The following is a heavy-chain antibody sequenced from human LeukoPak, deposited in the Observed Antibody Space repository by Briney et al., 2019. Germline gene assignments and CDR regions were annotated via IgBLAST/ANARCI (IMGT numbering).Heavy chain of an antibody. CDR3: ARHTYARPFDS. V-gene: IGHV4-59*08. CDR1: GVSISSSY. J-gene: IGHJ4*02. D-gene: IGHD6-6*01. Sequence: PSETLSLTCTVSGVSISSSYWSWVRQPPGKGLDWVGYIYYSGDSNYNPSLKSRATISVDTPKSQFSLKVSSVTAADTAIYYCARHTYARPFDSWGQGTPVTVSS. CDR2: IYYSGDS.